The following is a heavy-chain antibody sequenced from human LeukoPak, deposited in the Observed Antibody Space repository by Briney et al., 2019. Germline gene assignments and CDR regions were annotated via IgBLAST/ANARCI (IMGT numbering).Heavy chain of an antibody. CDR3: AKRGVVIRVILVGFHKEAYYFES. D-gene: IGHD3/OR15-3a*01. V-gene: IGHV3-23*01. CDR2: ISDSGGGT. Sequence: GGSLRLSCAVSGITLSNYGMSWVRQAPGKGLEWVAGISDSGGGTKYADSVKGRFTIARDNRKNTLYLQMNSLRAEDTAVYFCAKRGVVIRVILVGFHKEAYYFESWGQGALVTVSS. J-gene: IGHJ4*02. CDR1: GITLSNYG.